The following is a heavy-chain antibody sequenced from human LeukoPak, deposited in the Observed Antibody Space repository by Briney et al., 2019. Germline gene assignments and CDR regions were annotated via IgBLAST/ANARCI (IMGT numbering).Heavy chain of an antibody. V-gene: IGHV4-39*07. Sequence: PSETLSLTCTVSGGSISSSSYYWSWIRQPPGKGLEWIGEINHSGSTNYNPSLKSRVTISVDTSKNQLSLKLTSVTAADTAVYYCARWDDSAWGFGNWGPGTLVTVSS. CDR3: ARWDDSAWGFGN. CDR1: GGSISSSSYY. D-gene: IGHD6-19*01. J-gene: IGHJ4*02. CDR2: INHSGST.